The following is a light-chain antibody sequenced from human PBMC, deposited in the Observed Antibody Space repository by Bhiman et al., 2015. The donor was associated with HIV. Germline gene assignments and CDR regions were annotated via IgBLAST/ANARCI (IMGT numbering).Light chain of an antibody. CDR1: GSDVGGYNH. J-gene: IGLJ1*01. CDR2: DVT. CDR3: SSXNTSQLLMFVTD. Sequence: QSALTQPASVSGSPGQSITISCTGSGSDVGGYNHVSWYQQHPGKAPKLMIYDVTNRPSGVSNRFSGSKSGNTASLTISGLQAEDEADYYCSSXNTSQLLMFVTDVGT. V-gene: IGLV2-14*03.